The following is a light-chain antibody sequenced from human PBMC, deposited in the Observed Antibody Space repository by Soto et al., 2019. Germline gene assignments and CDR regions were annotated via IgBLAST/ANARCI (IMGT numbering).Light chain of an antibody. V-gene: IGKV2-28*01. CDR3: MHGLQTPCT. CDR2: LGS. J-gene: IGKJ1*01. CDR1: QSILHSNGYNY. Sequence: DIVMTQSPLSLPVTPGEPASISCRSSQSILHSNGYNYLDWYLQKPGQSQQLLIYLGSNRASGVPDRVSGSGSGPDGTLQISRVEAEDVRVSYCMHGLQTPCTFVQGTPVEIK.